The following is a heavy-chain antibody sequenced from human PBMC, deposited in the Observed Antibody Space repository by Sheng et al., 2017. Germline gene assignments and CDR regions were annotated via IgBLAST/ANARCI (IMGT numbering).Heavy chain of an antibody. J-gene: IGHJ6*02. CDR2: INHSGST. CDR1: GGSFSGYY. CDR3: ARVRGGYHPYTLHYYYGMDS. Sequence: QVQLQQWGAGLLKPSETLSLTCAVYGGSFSGYYWSWIRQPPGKGLEWIGEINHSGSTNYNPSLKSRVTISVDTSKNQFSLKLSSVTAADTAVYYCARVRGGYHPYTLHYYYGMDSGAKGHGHRX. V-gene: IGHV4-34*01. D-gene: IGHD3-22*01.